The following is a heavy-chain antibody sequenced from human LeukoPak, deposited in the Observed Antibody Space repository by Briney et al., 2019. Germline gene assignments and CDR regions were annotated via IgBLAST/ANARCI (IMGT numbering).Heavy chain of an antibody. V-gene: IGHV1-2*06. Sequence: ASVKVSCNASGYTFTGYYMHWVRQAPGQGLEWMGRINPNSGGTNYAQKFQGRVIMTRDTSISTAYMELSRLRSDDTAVYYCARDRWYGDFDYWGQGTLVTVSS. D-gene: IGHD3-10*01. CDR3: ARDRWYGDFDY. CDR2: INPNSGGT. CDR1: GYTFTGYY. J-gene: IGHJ4*02.